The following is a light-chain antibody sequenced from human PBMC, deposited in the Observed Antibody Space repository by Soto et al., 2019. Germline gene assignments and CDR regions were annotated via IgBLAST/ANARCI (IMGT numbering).Light chain of an antibody. Sequence: DIQRTQSPSTLSASVGDRVTIPCRASQSISSWLAWYQQKPGKAPKLLIYKASSLESGVPSRFSGSRSGTEFTLTISSLQPDDFATYYCQQYNSYPWTFGQGTKVEIK. CDR3: QQYNSYPWT. V-gene: IGKV1-5*03. J-gene: IGKJ1*01. CDR1: QSISSW. CDR2: KAS.